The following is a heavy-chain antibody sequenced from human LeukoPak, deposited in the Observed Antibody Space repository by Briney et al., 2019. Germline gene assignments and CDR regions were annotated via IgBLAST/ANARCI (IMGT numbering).Heavy chain of an antibody. Sequence: GRSLRLSCAASGFTFTTSGMHWVRQAPGKGLEWMALISSDGNSKYYADSVKGRFTISRDNSKNTLYLQMNSLRAEDTAVYYCARARSSYGYGDAFDIWGQGTMVTVSS. V-gene: IGHV3-30*03. J-gene: IGHJ3*02. D-gene: IGHD5-18*01. CDR3: ARARSSYGYGDAFDI. CDR2: ISSDGNSK. CDR1: GFTFTTSG.